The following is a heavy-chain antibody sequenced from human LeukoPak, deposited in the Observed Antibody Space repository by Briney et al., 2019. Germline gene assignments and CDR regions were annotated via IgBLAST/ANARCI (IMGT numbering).Heavy chain of an antibody. D-gene: IGHD3-22*01. Sequence: PGGSLRLSCSASGFSFSSYPMHWVRQAPGKGLEYVSGITSNGGSTYYADSVKGRFTISRDNSKNTLYLQMSSLRAEDTALYYCVTLSSGYYRYWGQGTLVTVSS. CDR2: ITSNGGST. CDR3: VTLSSGYYRY. J-gene: IGHJ4*02. CDR1: GFSFSSYP. V-gene: IGHV3-64D*09.